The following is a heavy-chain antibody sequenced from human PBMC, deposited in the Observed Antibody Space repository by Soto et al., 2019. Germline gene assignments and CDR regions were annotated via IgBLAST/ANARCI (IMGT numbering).Heavy chain of an antibody. Sequence: GASVKVSCKASGGTFSTYAFNWVRQAPGQGLEWMGGNIPISGTTNYAQKFQGRVTITADESTSTAYMELSSLTSEDTAVYYCVRIDYYESSGYYPLKYWGQGTLVTVSS. CDR2: NIPISGTT. J-gene: IGHJ4*02. CDR3: VRIDYYESSGYYPLKY. CDR1: GGTFSTYA. V-gene: IGHV1-69*13. D-gene: IGHD3-22*01.